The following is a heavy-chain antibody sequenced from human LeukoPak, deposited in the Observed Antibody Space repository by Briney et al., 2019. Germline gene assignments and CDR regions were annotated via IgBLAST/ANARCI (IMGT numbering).Heavy chain of an antibody. Sequence: PGGSLRLSCAASGFTFSSYAMSWVRQASGKGLEWVGRIRSKANSYATAYAASVKGRFTISRDDSKNTAYLQMNSLKTEDTAVYYCTSPRTIFGVAPGLWGQGTLVTVSS. CDR2: IRSKANSYAT. CDR1: GFTFSSYA. CDR3: TSPRTIFGVAPGL. V-gene: IGHV3-73*01. J-gene: IGHJ4*02. D-gene: IGHD3-3*01.